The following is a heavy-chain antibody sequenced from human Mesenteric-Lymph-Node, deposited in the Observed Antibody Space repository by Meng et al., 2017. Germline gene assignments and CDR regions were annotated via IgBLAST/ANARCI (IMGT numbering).Heavy chain of an antibody. D-gene: IGHD3-3*01. CDR2: ISAYNGNT. V-gene: IGHV1-18*01. CDR3: ARGGPNDFWSGYLDY. CDR1: GYTFTSYG. J-gene: IGHJ4*02. Sequence: QVQLVQSGAAWKKPGVSVKVSCKASGYTFTSYGISWVRQAPGQGLEWMGWISAYNGNTNYAQKLQGRVTMTTDTSTSTAYMELRSLRSDDTAVYYCARGGPNDFWSGYLDYWGQGTLVTVSS.